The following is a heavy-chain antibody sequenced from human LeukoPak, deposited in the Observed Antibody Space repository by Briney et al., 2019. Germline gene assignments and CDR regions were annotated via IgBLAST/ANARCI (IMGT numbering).Heavy chain of an antibody. Sequence: GESLKISCKGSGYNFTNYWIAWVRQMPGKGLEWMGIIYPGASDTTYSPSFQGQATISADKSISTAYLQWSSLKASDTAMYYCARGRRDIVVDFDPWGQGTLVTVSS. CDR2: IYPGASDT. V-gene: IGHV5-51*01. CDR1: GYNFTNYW. D-gene: IGHD2-2*01. J-gene: IGHJ5*02. CDR3: ARGRRDIVVDFDP.